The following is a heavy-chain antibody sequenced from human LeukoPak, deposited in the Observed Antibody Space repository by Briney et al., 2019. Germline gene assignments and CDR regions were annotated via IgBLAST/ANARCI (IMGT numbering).Heavy chain of an antibody. Sequence: WGSLRLSCAASEFTFSDYGMHWVRQAPGKGLEWVAVIWYDGSNKYHADSVKGRFTISRDNSKNMLYLQMNSLSAEDTAVYYCARAPRYCRGGSCYWSAFDIWGQGTMVSVSS. CDR3: ARAPRYCRGGSCYWSAFDI. CDR1: EFTFSDYG. D-gene: IGHD2-15*01. J-gene: IGHJ3*02. CDR2: IWYDGSNK. V-gene: IGHV3-33*01.